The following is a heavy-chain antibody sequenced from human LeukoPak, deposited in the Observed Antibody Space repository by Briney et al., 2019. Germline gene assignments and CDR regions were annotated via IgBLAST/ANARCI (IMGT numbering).Heavy chain of an antibody. CDR1: GFTFSSYA. J-gene: IGHJ4*02. CDR3: AKYLDIVATITGN. Sequence: GGSLRLSCAASGFTFSSYAMSSVRQAPGKGLEWVSGVSGSGGSTYYADSVKGRFTISRDNSKNTLYLQMNSLRAEDTAVYYCAKYLDIVATITGNWGQGTLVTVSS. CDR2: VSGSGGST. V-gene: IGHV3-23*01. D-gene: IGHD5-12*01.